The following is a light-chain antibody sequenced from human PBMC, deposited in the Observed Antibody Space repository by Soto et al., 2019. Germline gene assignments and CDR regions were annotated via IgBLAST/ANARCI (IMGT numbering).Light chain of an antibody. V-gene: IGLV2-14*03. Sequence: QSALTQPASVSGSPGQSITISCTGSSSDVGGYKYVSWYQQHPGKAPKLMIYDVSNRPSGVSDRFSGSKSGNTASLTISGLQAEDEADYYCSSYAGNNNVKFGGGTKLTVL. CDR1: SSDVGGYKY. J-gene: IGLJ2*01. CDR2: DVS. CDR3: SSYAGNNNVK.